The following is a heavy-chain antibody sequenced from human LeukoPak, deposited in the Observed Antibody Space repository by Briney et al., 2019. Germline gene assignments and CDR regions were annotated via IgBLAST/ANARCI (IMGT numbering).Heavy chain of an antibody. CDR3: ARGETTKTYYFGSGSYSVWFDP. J-gene: IGHJ5*02. CDR2: INRSGGT. D-gene: IGHD3-10*01. CDR1: DESFSDYY. Sequence: SETLSLTCAVYDESFSDYYWSWIRQPPGKGLEWIGGINRSGGTYYNPSLKSRVTISVDTSKNQFSLKLTSVTAADTAVYYCARGETTKTYYFGSGSYSVWFDPWGQGTLVTVSS. V-gene: IGHV4-34*01.